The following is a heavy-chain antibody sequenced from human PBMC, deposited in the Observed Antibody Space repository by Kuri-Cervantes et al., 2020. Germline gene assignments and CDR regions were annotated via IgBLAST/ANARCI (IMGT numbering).Heavy chain of an antibody. J-gene: IGHJ4*02. CDR2: ISYDGSNK. V-gene: IGHV3-30-3*01. CDR3: AKDRSGGYYFGVRGDDY. CDR1: GFTFSSYA. Sequence: GESLKISCAASGFTFSSYAMHWVRQAPGKGLEWVAVISYDGSNKYYADSVKGRFTISRDNSKNTLYLQMNSLRAEDTAVYYCAKDRSGGYYFGVRGDDYWGQGTLVTVSS. D-gene: IGHD3-3*01.